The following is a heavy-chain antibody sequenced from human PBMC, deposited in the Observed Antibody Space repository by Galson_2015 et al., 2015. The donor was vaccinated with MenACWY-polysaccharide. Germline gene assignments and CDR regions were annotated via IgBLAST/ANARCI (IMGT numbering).Heavy chain of an antibody. J-gene: IGHJ6*02. CDR2: ISSSSSTI. CDR3: ARLNWSGTSCDPTDYAYYGMDV. Sequence: SLRLSCAASGFTFSSYSMNWVRQAPGKGLEWVSYISSSSSTIYYADSVKGRFTISRDNAKNSLFLQMNSLRAEDTAVYYCARLNWSGTSCDPTDYAYYGMDVWGQGTPVTVSS. CDR1: GFTFSSYS. D-gene: IGHD2-2*01. V-gene: IGHV3-48*01.